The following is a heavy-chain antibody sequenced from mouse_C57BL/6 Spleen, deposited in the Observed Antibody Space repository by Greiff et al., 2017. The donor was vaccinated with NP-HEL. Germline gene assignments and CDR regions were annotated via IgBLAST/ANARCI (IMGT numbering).Heavy chain of an antibody. CDR1: GFTFSDYG. CDR2: ISSGSSTI. V-gene: IGHV5-17*01. CDR3: ARETTVPWYFDV. Sequence: EVHLVESGGGLVKPGGSLKLSCAASGFTFSDYGMHWVRQAPEKGLEWVAYISSGSSTIYYADTVKGRFTISRDNAKNTLFLQMTSLRSEDTAMYYCARETTVPWYFDVWGTGTTVTVSS. D-gene: IGHD1-1*01. J-gene: IGHJ1*03.